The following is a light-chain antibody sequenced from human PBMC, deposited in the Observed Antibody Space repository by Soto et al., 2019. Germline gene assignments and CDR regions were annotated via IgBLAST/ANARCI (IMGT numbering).Light chain of an antibody. J-gene: IGKJ2*02. V-gene: IGKV1-5*03. Sequence: DIQMTQSPSTLSASVGDRVTITCRASLSISSWLAWYQQKPGRAPNLLIYTASSLEGGVPSRFSGSGSGTEYTLTISRLQPDDFATYYCQQYNSYPWTFGQGTKLEI. CDR1: LSISSW. CDR2: TAS. CDR3: QQYNSYPWT.